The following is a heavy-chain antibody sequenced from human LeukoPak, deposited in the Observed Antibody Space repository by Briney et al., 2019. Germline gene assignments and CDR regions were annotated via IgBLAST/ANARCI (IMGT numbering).Heavy chain of an antibody. CDR2: IWYDGSNK. Sequence: GGSLRLSCAASGFTFSSYGMHWVRQAQGKGLEWVAVIWYDGSNKYYADSVKGRFTISRDNSKNPLYLQMNSLRAEDTAVYYCARKYGSGSYYSPYYYYGMDVWGKGTTVTVSS. D-gene: IGHD3-10*01. CDR3: ARKYGSGSYYSPYYYYGMDV. J-gene: IGHJ6*04. V-gene: IGHV3-33*01. CDR1: GFTFSSYG.